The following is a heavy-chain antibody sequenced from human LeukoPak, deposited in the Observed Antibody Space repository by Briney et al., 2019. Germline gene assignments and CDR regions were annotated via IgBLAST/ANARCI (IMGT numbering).Heavy chain of an antibody. CDR1: GGSISSGGYY. V-gene: IGHV4-30-2*01. Sequence: SQTLSLTCTVSGGSISSGGYYWSWIRQPPGKGLEWIGYIYHSGSTYYNPSLKSRVTISVDRSKNQFSLKLSSVTAADTAVYYCARARAVYSSSSPYFDYWGQGTLVTVSS. CDR2: IYHSGST. CDR3: ARARAVYSSSSPYFDY. D-gene: IGHD6-6*01. J-gene: IGHJ4*02.